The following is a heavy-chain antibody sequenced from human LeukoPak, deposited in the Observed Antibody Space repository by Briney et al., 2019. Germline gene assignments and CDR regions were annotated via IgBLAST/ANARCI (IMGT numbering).Heavy chain of an antibody. D-gene: IGHD1-7*01. J-gene: IGHJ4*02. CDR3: ARDYWWNYDY. CDR1: GFPFSTYA. V-gene: IGHV3-30-3*01. CDR2: ISKDGSDK. Sequence: GGSLRLSCVASGFPFSTYATHWVRQAPGKGLEWVAVISKDGSDKYYPGSVRGRFTISRDNSKNTIYLQMDSLRAEDTAIYYCARDYWWNYDYWGQGTLVTVSS.